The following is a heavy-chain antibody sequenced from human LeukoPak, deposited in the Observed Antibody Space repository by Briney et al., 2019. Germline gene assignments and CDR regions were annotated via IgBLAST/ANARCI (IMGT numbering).Heavy chain of an antibody. D-gene: IGHD2-15*01. CDR1: GFTFSSYG. Sequence: GGSLRLSCAASGFTFSSYGMHWVRQAPGKGLDWVAFIRYDGNSKYYADSVKGRFTISRDNSKNTLYLQMHSLRNEDTAVYYCAKRGGWTAAYNYYYNMDVWGKGTTVTISS. J-gene: IGHJ6*03. V-gene: IGHV3-30*02. CDR2: IRYDGNSK. CDR3: AKRGGWTAAYNYYYNMDV.